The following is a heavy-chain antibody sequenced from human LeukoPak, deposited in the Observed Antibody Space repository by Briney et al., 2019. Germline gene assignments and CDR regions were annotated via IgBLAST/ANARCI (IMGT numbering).Heavy chain of an antibody. V-gene: IGHV3-7*02. CDR1: GFTFSSDW. CDR3: AISRYYAFDY. J-gene: IGHJ4*02. D-gene: IGHD3-22*01. CDR2: ISPNGNDK. Sequence: PGGSLRLSCAGSGFTFSSDWMTWVRQAPGKGLEWVANISPNGNDKHYLDSVKGRFTISRDNAKNSLFLQMNSLRAEDTALYYCAISRYYAFDYWGQGSLVTVSS.